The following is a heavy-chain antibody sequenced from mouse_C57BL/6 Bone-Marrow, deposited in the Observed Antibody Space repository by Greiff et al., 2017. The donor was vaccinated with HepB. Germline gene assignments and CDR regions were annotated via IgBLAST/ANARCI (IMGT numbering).Heavy chain of an antibody. J-gene: IGHJ2*01. Sequence: EAMLVESGGDLVKPGGSLKLSCAASGFTFSSYGMSWVRQTPDKRLEWVATISSGGSYTYYPDSVKGRFTISRDNAKNTLYLQMSSLKSEDTAMYYCARRLLLYFDYWGQGTTLTVSS. V-gene: IGHV5-6*02. CDR2: ISSGGSYT. CDR1: GFTFSSYG. D-gene: IGHD1-1*01. CDR3: ARRLLLYFDY.